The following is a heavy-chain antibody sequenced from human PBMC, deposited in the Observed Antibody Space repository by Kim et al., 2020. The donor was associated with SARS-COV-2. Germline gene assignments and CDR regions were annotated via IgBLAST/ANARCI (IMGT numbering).Heavy chain of an antibody. D-gene: IGHD4-17*01. CDR3: ARDFLVQESPSTVIQRGYYFDY. Sequence: TISRDNSKNTLYLQMNSLRAEDTAVYYCARDFLVQESPSTVIQRGYYFDYWGQGTLVTVSS. V-gene: IGHV3-30*01. J-gene: IGHJ4*02.